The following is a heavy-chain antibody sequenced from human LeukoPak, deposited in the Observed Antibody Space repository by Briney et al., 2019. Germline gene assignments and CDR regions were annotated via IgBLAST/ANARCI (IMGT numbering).Heavy chain of an antibody. CDR3: ATYSSGWYYFDY. CDR1: GYTRTELS. CDR2: FDPEDGET. D-gene: IGHD6-19*01. V-gene: IGHV1-24*01. Sequence: ASVKVSCKVSGYTRTELSMHWVRQAPGKGLEWMGGFDPEDGETIYAQKFQGRVTMTEDTSTDTAYMELSSLRSEDTAVYYCATYSSGWYYFDYWGQGTLVTVSS. J-gene: IGHJ4*02.